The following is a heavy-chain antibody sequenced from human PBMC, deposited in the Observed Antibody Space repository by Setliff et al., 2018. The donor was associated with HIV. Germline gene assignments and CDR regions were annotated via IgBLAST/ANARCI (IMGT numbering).Heavy chain of an antibody. CDR2: INHSGST. J-gene: IGHJ5*02. CDR1: GGSISNYY. D-gene: IGHD3-10*01. Sequence: TSETLSLTCTVSGGSISNYYWGWVRQPPGKGLEWIGEINHSGSTNYNPSLKSRVTISLDKSKNHFSLELRSVTAADTAVYYCARVITMVWTTFDPWGQGTLVTVSS. CDR3: ARVITMVWTTFDP. V-gene: IGHV4-34*01.